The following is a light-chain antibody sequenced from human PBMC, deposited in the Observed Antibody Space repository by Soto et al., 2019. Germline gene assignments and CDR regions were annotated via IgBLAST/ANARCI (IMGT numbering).Light chain of an antibody. Sequence: EIVLTQSPGTLSLSPGYTSTLSCRASQSLGSTSLAWYQQKPGQAPRLLIYGASNRATGIPDRFSGSGSGTDFTLTISRLEPEDFAVYYCQQYGSSGTFGQGTMVDIK. CDR3: QQYGSSGT. CDR2: GAS. CDR1: QSLGSTS. J-gene: IGKJ1*01. V-gene: IGKV3-20*01.